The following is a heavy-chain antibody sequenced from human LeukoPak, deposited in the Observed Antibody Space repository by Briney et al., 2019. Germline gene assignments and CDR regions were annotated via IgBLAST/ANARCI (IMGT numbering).Heavy chain of an antibody. Sequence: GGSLRLSCAASAFTISDYWMSWVRQTPGKGLEWVANIKQDGSEKYYVDSVKGRFTISRDNAKNSLYLQMNSLRAEDTAMYYCARGRYSGTTYYFDYWGQGTLVTVSS. D-gene: IGHD5-12*01. CDR2: IKQDGSEK. V-gene: IGHV3-7*03. CDR1: AFTISDYW. CDR3: ARGRYSGTTYYFDY. J-gene: IGHJ4*02.